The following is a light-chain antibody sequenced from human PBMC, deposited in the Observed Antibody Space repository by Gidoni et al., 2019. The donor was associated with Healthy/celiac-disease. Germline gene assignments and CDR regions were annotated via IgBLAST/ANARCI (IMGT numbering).Light chain of an antibody. CDR2: DAS. V-gene: IGKV3-11*01. Sequence: PPTRSWTPGERATLSCRASQSVSSYLAWYQHKPGQAPRLLIYDASNRATGIPARFSGSWSGTDFTLTISSLEPEDFADYYCQQRSNWPTFXGXTKVEIK. CDR1: QSVSSY. J-gene: IGKJ4*01. CDR3: QQRSNWPT.